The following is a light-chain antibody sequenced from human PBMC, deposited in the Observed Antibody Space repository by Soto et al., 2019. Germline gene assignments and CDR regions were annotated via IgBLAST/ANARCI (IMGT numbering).Light chain of an antibody. CDR1: SSDVGYSNS. J-gene: IGLJ1*01. V-gene: IGLV2-8*01. CDR3: SSYAGSYNFV. CDR2: EVS. Sequence: QSALTQPPSASGAPGQSVTISCTATSSDVGYSNSVCWHQQHPGKAPKLMIYEVSKRATGVPDRFSGSKSGNTASLTVSGLQAEDEADYYCSSYAGSYNFVFGTGTKVTVL.